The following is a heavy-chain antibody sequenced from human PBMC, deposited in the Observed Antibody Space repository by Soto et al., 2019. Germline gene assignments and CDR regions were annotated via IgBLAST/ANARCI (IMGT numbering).Heavy chain of an antibody. D-gene: IGHD6-6*01. CDR2: ISGSGGST. CDR3: AKEGGPYSSSPPNWFDP. J-gene: IGHJ5*02. V-gene: IGHV3-23*01. Sequence: GGSLRLSCAASGFTFSSYAMSWVRQAPGKGLEWVSAISGSGGSTYYADSVKGRFTISRDNSKNTLYLQMNSLRAEDTAVYYCAKEGGPYSSSPPNWFDPWGQGTLVTVSS. CDR1: GFTFSSYA.